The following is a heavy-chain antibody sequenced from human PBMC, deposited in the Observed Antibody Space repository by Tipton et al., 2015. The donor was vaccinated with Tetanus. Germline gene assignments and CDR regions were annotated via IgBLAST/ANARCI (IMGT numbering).Heavy chain of an antibody. V-gene: IGHV4-34*01. CDR1: GGSFSGYY. CDR3: ARRNQGYCSSTSCFSSGFDI. J-gene: IGHJ3*02. CDR2: INHSGST. D-gene: IGHD2-2*01. Sequence: LSLTCAVYGGSFSGYYWSWIRQPPGKGLEWIGEINHSGSTNYNPSLKSRVTISVDTSKNQFSLKLSSVTAADTAVYYCARRNQGYCSSTSCFSSGFDIWGQGTMVTVSS.